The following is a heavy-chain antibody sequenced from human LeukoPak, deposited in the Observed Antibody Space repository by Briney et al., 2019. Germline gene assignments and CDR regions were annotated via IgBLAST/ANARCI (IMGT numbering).Heavy chain of an antibody. CDR2: IHTSGNS. CDR3: AREGSATARPFVSNDY. CDR1: GGSISTYY. V-gene: IGHV4-4*07. J-gene: IGHJ4*02. Sequence: KSSETLSLTCTVSGGSISTYYWSWIRQPAGKGLEWIGRIHTSGNSDYNPSLKSRVTMSVDTSKNQFSLKVRSVTAADTAVYYCAREGSATARPFVSNDYWGRGTLVTVSS. D-gene: IGHD6-6*01.